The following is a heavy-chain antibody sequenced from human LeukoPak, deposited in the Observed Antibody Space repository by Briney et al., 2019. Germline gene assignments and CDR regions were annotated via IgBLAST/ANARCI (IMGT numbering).Heavy chain of an antibody. J-gene: IGHJ3*01. V-gene: IGHV4-39*07. D-gene: IGHD4-11*01. CDR2: ISYSGAT. CDR3: ARGPNTAGNYRAFDL. CDR1: GASISSIVYY. Sequence: SETLSLTCNVSGASISSIVYYWGWIRQAPGKGLAWIGTISYSGATYYNPSLKSRVAISVDTSKNQFSLKLSSVTAADTAAYYCARGPNTAGNYRAFDLWGQGTKVTVSS.